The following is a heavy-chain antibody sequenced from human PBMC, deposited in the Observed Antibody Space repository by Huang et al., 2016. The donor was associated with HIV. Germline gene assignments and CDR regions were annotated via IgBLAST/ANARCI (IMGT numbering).Heavy chain of an antibody. D-gene: IGHD4-17*01. Sequence: QVHLEESGGGVVQPGRPLRLSCTASGFMFSTFGIDWVRQAPGKRLEWVAGISNDGSRKYYVDSVKGRFTISRDNSKNIVYLQMNSLGPEDTAVYYCAKPSGDYEFFDFWGQGTVVTVSS. V-gene: IGHV3-30*18. J-gene: IGHJ4*02. CDR3: AKPSGDYEFFDF. CDR2: ISNDGSRK. CDR1: GFMFSTFG.